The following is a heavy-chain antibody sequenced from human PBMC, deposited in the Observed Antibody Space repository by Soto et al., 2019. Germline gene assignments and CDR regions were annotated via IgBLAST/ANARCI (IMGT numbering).Heavy chain of an antibody. V-gene: IGHV4-30-2*01. CDR2: IYHSGST. J-gene: IGHJ5*02. CDR3: ARVPGP. CDR1: GGYIRSGGYS. Sequence: SETLSLTCAVSGGYIRSGGYSWSWIRQPPGKGLEWIGYIYHSGSTHYNPSLKSRVTISVDRSKNQFSLKLSSVTAADTAVYYCARVPGPWGQGTLVTVSS.